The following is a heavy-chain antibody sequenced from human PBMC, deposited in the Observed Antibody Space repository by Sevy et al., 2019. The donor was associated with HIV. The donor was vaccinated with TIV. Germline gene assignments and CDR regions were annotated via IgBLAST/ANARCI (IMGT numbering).Heavy chain of an antibody. J-gene: IGHJ4*02. CDR2: IYPGDSDT. V-gene: IGHV5-51*01. CDR3: ASRSGSYSTGFDY. CDR1: GYSFTSYW. Sequence: GESLKISCKGSGYSFTSYWIGWVRQMPGKGLEWMGIIYPGDSDTRYSPSFQGQVTISADKSIDTAYLQWSSLKASDTAMYYCASRSGSYSTGFDYWGQGTLVTVSS. D-gene: IGHD1-26*01.